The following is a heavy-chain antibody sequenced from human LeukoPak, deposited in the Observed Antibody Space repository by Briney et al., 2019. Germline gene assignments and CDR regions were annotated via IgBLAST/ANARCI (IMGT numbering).Heavy chain of an antibody. V-gene: IGHV1-2*02. CDR2: ISPKSGGT. CDR1: GYTFTDSY. D-gene: IGHD1-14*01. CDR3: ARAMGITGTLRFAF. J-gene: IGHJ4*02. Sequence: ASVKVSCKASGYTFTDSYIHWVRQAPGQGLEWMGWISPKSGGTNYAQKFQGRVTMTRDTSISTAYMELSRLESDDTAVYYCARAMGITGTLRFAFWGQGTLVTVSS.